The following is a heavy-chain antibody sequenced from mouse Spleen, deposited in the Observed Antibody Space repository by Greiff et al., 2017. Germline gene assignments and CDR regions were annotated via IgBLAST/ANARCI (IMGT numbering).Heavy chain of an antibody. CDR3: ASSLLGRGYAMDY. CDR1: GFSLTNYA. Sequence: QVQLQQSGPGLVAPSQSLSITCTVSGFSLTNYAVHWVRQSPGKGLEWLGVIWGGGSTNYNSALKSRLSISKDNSKSQVFLKMNSLQTDDTAMYYCASSLLGRGYAMDYWGQGTSVTVSS. J-gene: IGHJ4*01. CDR2: IWGGGST. D-gene: IGHD6-1*01. V-gene: IGHV2-6*01.